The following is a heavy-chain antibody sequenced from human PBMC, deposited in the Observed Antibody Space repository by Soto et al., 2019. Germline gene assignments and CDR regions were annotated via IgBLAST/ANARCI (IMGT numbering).Heavy chain of an antibody. J-gene: IGHJ4*02. V-gene: IGHV3-23*01. CDR3: AKGSGYCSSTSCPHFDY. Sequence: GGSLRLSCAASGFTFISYAMSWGRQAPGKGLEWVSAISGSGGSTYYADSVKGRFTISRDNSKNTLYLQMNSLRAEDTAVYYCAKGSGYCSSTSCPHFDYWGQGTLVTVSS. CDR1: GFTFISYA. CDR2: ISGSGGST. D-gene: IGHD2-2*03.